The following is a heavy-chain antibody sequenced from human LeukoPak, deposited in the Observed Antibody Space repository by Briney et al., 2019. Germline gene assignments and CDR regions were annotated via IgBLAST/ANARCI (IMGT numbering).Heavy chain of an antibody. Sequence: GGSLRLSCAASGFTFSSYGMHWVRQAPGKGLEWVAFIRYDGSNKYYADSVKGRFTISRDNSKNTLYLQMNSLRAKDTAVYYCARWYTAMVAFDIWGQGTMVTVSS. J-gene: IGHJ3*02. D-gene: IGHD5-18*01. CDR1: GFTFSSYG. V-gene: IGHV3-30*02. CDR2: IRYDGSNK. CDR3: ARWYTAMVAFDI.